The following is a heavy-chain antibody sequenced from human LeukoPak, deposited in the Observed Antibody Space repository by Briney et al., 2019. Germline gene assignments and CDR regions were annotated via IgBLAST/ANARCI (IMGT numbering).Heavy chain of an antibody. CDR1: GYTFTSYD. CDR2: MNPNSGNT. Sequence: ASVKVSCKASGYTFTSYDINWVRPATGQGLEWMGWMNPNSGNTGYAQKFQGRVTMTRNTSIATAYMELRSLRSEDAAVYYCARRDSSSGFDYWGQGTLVTVSS. J-gene: IGHJ4*02. V-gene: IGHV1-8*01. CDR3: ARRDSSSGFDY. D-gene: IGHD6-13*01.